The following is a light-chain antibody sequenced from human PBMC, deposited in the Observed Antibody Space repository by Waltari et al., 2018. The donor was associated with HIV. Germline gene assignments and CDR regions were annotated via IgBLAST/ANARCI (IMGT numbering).Light chain of an antibody. CDR2: DVD. Sequence: QSALTQPASVSGPPGQSITISCTGTSDDIGGSNLVSWYQHHPGKAPRLIIFDVDKRPSGISDRFSGSKSCYTASLTISGLRTEDEADYFCCSKSTIYFGVLFGDGTTLTVL. CDR3: CSKSTIYFGVL. J-gene: IGLJ2*01. V-gene: IGLV2-23*02. CDR1: SDDIGGSNL.